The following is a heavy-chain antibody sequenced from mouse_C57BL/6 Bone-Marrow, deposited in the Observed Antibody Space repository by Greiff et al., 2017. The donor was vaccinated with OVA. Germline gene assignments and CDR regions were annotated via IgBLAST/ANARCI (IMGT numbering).Heavy chain of an antibody. J-gene: IGHJ2*01. Sequence: QVQLQQSGPGLVQPSQSLSITCTVSGFSLTSYGVHWVRQSPGKGLEWLGVIWSGGSTAYNAAFISRLSISKDNSKSQVFFKMNSLQADDTAIYYCARSYDGYCPFDYWGQGTTLTVSS. CDR1: GFSLTSYG. D-gene: IGHD2-3*01. CDR3: ARSYDGYCPFDY. CDR2: IWSGGST. V-gene: IGHV2-2*01.